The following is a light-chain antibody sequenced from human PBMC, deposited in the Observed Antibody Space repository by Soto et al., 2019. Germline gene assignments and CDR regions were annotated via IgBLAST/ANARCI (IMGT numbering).Light chain of an antibody. CDR1: QSISSW. V-gene: IGKV1-5*01. CDR3: QQLYSLPFT. CDR2: DAS. Sequence: IQMTQSPSTLSASIGDRVTITCRASQSISSWLAWYQQKPGKAPKLLIYDASSLESGVPSRFSGSGSGTEFTLTISSLLPEDFATYHCQQLYSLPFTFGQGTRLEIK. J-gene: IGKJ5*01.